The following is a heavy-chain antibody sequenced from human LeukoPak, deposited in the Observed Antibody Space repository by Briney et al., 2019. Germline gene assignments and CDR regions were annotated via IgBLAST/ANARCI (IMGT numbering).Heavy chain of an antibody. CDR1: GYIFTSYP. CDR2: INPSGGST. D-gene: IGHD6-19*01. V-gene: IGHV1-46*01. CDR3: ARDTGYSSGWPQIPRPPRWFVP. J-gene: IGHJ5*02. Sequence: ASVKVSCKASGYIFTSYPMHWVRRAPGQGLEWMGIINPSGGSTNYAQKFQGRVTMTRDTSTSTVYMDLSSLRSEDTAVYYCARDTGYSSGWPQIPRPPRWFVPWREGSLVTVPS.